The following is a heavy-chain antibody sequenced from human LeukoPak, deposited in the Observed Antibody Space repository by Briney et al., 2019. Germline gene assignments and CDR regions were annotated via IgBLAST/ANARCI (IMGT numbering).Heavy chain of an antibody. J-gene: IGHJ3*02. CDR2: IIPIFGTA. CDR3: ARPRVGPWAFDI. Sequence: SVTVSFTASGGTFSIYAISWVRQAPGQGLEWMGGIIPIFGTANYAQKFQGRVTITADESTSTAYMELSSLRSEDTAVYYCARPRVGPWAFDIWGQGTMVTVSS. D-gene: IGHD1-26*01. CDR1: GGTFSIYA. V-gene: IGHV1-69*01.